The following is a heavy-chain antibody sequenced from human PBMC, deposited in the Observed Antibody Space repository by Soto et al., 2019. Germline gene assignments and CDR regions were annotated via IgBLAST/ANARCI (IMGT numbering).Heavy chain of an antibody. Sequence: QVQLQESGPGLVKPSQTLSLTCIVFGGSISSGDYYWSWIRQPPGKGLEWIGYIYYSGSTSYNPSLKSRVTISEDTSKNQFSLRLSSVTAADTAVYYCARVLGYNLAMDYWGQGTLVTVSS. CDR3: ARVLGYNLAMDY. CDR1: GGSISSGDYY. J-gene: IGHJ4*02. V-gene: IGHV4-30-4*01. D-gene: IGHD2-2*01. CDR2: IYYSGST.